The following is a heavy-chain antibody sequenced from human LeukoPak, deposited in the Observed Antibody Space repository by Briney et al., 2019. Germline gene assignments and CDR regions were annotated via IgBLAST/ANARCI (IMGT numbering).Heavy chain of an antibody. CDR3: ARLYYYGSGTGWFDP. CDR2: IYYSGST. V-gene: IGHV4-59*01. D-gene: IGHD3-10*01. J-gene: IGHJ5*02. Sequence: KPSETLSLTCTVSGGSISSYYWSWIRQPPGKGLEWIGYIYYSGSTNYNPSLKSRVTISVDTSKKQFSLKLSSVTAADTAVYYCARLYYYGSGTGWFDPWGQGTLVTVSS. CDR1: GGSISSYY.